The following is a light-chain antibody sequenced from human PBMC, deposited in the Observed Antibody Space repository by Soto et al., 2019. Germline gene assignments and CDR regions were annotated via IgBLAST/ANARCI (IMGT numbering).Light chain of an antibody. CDR1: QSVSGSS. CDR3: QQYGSSRES. Sequence: EIVLTQSPGTLSLSPGERATLSCRASQSVSGSSLAWYQHIPGRAPRLLIYDASSRATDVPDRFSGSGSGTDFTLTISRLEPEDFAVYFCQQYGSSRESFGQGTKVDIK. J-gene: IGKJ1*01. CDR2: DAS. V-gene: IGKV3-20*01.